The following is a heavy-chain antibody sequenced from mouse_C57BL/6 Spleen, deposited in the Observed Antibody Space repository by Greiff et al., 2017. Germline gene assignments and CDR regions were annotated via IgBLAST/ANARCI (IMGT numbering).Heavy chain of an antibody. CDR3: ARSRDYDGRAMDY. CDR2: IYPGSGST. Sequence: QVQLQQSGAELVKPGASVKMSCKASGYTFTSYWITWVKQRPGQGLEWIGDIYPGSGSTNYNEKFKSKATLTVDTSSSTAYMQLSSLTSEDSAVYYCARSRDYDGRAMDYWGQGTSVTVSS. J-gene: IGHJ4*01. V-gene: IGHV1-55*01. CDR1: GYTFTSYW. D-gene: IGHD2-4*01.